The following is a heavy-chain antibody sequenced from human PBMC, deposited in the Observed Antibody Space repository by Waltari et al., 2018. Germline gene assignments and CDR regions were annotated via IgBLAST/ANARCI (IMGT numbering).Heavy chain of an antibody. CDR2: IRSKAYGGTT. CDR3: TRISGWYGYYYYYGMDV. CDR1: GFTFGDYA. J-gene: IGHJ6*02. D-gene: IGHD6-19*01. Sequence: EVQLVESGGGLVQPGRSLRLSCTASGFTFGDYAMSWFRQAPGKGLEWVGFIRSKAYGGTTEYAASVKGRFTISRDDSKSIAYLQMNSLKTEDTAVYYCTRISGWYGYYYYYGMDVWGQGTTVTVSS. V-gene: IGHV3-49*03.